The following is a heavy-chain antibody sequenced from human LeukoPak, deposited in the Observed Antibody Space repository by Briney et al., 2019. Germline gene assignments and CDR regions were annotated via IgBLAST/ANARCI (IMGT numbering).Heavy chain of an antibody. D-gene: IGHD3-10*01. V-gene: IGHV1-18*01. J-gene: IGHJ6*02. Sequence: GASVKVSCKASGYTFTSYGISWVRQAPGQGLEWMGWISAYNGNTNYAQKLQGRVTMTTDTSTSTAYMELRSLRSDDTAVYYCARGAGSYYPTDYYYGMDVWGQGTTVTVSS. CDR1: GYTFTSYG. CDR3: ARGAGSYYPTDYYYGMDV. CDR2: ISAYNGNT.